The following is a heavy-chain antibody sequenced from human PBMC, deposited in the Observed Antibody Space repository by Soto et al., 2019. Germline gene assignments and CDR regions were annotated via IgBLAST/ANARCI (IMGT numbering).Heavy chain of an antibody. Sequence: EVQLLESGGGLVQPGGSLRLSCAASGFTFSSYVMSWVRQAPGKGLEWVSAISGSGGSTYYADSVKGRFTISRDNSKNTLYLQMNSLRAADTAVYYCAKAPSTLVNPGEAFDIWGQGTMVTVSS. V-gene: IGHV3-23*01. CDR1: GFTFSSYV. J-gene: IGHJ3*02. CDR3: AKAPSTLVNPGEAFDI. CDR2: ISGSGGST. D-gene: IGHD2-2*01.